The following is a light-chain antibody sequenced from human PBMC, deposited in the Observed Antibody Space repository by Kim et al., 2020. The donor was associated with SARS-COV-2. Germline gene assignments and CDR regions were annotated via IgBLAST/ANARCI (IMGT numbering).Light chain of an antibody. Sequence: SPGERATLSCRASQSISSAYSAWYEHKPGQAPRLLIYGTSNRAPGIPDRFSGSGSGTDFTLTISRLEPEDFATYYCLQYAHSPRTFGQGTKVDIK. V-gene: IGKV3-20*01. J-gene: IGKJ1*01. CDR1: QSISSAY. CDR3: LQYAHSPRT. CDR2: GTS.